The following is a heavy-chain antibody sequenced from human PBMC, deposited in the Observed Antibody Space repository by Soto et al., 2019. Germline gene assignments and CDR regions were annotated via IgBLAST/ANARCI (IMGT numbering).Heavy chain of an antibody. J-gene: IGHJ6*02. D-gene: IGHD5-12*01. CDR3: ARMNVDIVATDDYYYYGMDV. CDR1: GGSISSYY. CDR2: IYYSGST. V-gene: IGHV4-59*01. Sequence: PSETLSLTCTVSGGSISSYYWSWIRQPPGKGLEWIGYIYYSGSTNYNPSLKSRVTISVDTSKNQFSLKLSSVTAADTAVYYCARMNVDIVATDDYYYYGMDVWGQGTTVTVAS.